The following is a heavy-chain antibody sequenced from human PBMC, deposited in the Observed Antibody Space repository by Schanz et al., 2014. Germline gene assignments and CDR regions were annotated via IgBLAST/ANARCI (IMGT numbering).Heavy chain of an antibody. V-gene: IGHV3-53*04. CDR3: ARAQGVIRLYYGVDV. CDR2: IYSSGST. D-gene: IGHD3-10*01. Sequence: DVQLVDSGGGLVQPGGSLRLSCAASGFTVSNIYIHWVRQAPGKGLEWVSTIYSSGSTYYADSVRGRFTISRDNSMNTVYLQMSSLRSDDAAVYYCARAQGVIRLYYGVDVWGQGTTV. CDR1: GFTVSNIY. J-gene: IGHJ6*02.